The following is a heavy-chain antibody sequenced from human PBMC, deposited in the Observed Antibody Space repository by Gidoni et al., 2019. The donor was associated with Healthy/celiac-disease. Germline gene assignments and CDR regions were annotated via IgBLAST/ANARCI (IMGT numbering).Heavy chain of an antibody. CDR3: ARTSSGYAFDY. V-gene: IGHV4-39*01. Sequence: QLQLHESGPGLVKPSENLSLTCTVSGGSISSSSYYWGWIRQPPGKGLEWIGSIYYSGRTYYNPSLKSRVTISVDTSKNQFSLKLSSVTAADTAVYYCARTSSGYAFDYWGQGTLVTVSS. CDR1: GGSISSSSYY. D-gene: IGHD3-22*01. CDR2: IYYSGRT. J-gene: IGHJ4*02.